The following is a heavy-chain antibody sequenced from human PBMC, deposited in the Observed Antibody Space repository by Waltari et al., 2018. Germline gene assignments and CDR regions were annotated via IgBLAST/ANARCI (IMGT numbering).Heavy chain of an antibody. CDR1: GYPFTSYA. D-gene: IGHD1-1*01. V-gene: IGHV1-3*01. Sequence: QVQLVQSGAEVKKPGASVKVSCKASGYPFTSYAMHWVRQAPGQRLEWMGWINAGNGNTKYSQKFQGRVTITRDTSASTAYMELSSLRSEDTAVYYCARGERGKGGNFDYWGQGTLVTVSS. CDR3: ARGERGKGGNFDY. J-gene: IGHJ4*02. CDR2: INAGNGNT.